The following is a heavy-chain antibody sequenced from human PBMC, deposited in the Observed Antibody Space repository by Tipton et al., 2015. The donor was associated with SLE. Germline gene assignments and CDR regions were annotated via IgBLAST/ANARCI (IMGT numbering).Heavy chain of an antibody. CDR1: GFIFTNAW. D-gene: IGHD3-16*01. CDR2: IQSKIDGGTI. V-gene: IGHV3-15*05. J-gene: IGHJ6*03. Sequence: GSLRLSCAASGFIFTNAWMSWVRQAPGKGLEWVGRIQSKIDGGTIQYAAPVKGRFTISRDDSKNALYMQMNSLKTEDTAVYYCTTDPIPWGYVSIRLGDYDMDVWGKGTTVTVSS. CDR3: TTDPIPWGYVSIRLGDYDMDV.